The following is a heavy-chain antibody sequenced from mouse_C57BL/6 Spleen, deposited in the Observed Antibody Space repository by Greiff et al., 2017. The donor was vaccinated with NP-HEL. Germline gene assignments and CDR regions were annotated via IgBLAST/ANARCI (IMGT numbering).Heavy chain of an antibody. D-gene: IGHD1-1*01. Sequence: EVQLQESGGGLVQPGGSMKLSCVASGFTFSNYWMNWVRQSPEKGLEWVAQIRLKSDNYATHYAESVKGRFTISRDDSKSSVYLQMNNLRAEDTGIYYCTGPGVTTVPYYFDYWGQGTTLTVSS. V-gene: IGHV6-3*01. CDR2: IRLKSDNYAT. J-gene: IGHJ2*01. CDR1: GFTFSNYW. CDR3: TGPGVTTVPYYFDY.